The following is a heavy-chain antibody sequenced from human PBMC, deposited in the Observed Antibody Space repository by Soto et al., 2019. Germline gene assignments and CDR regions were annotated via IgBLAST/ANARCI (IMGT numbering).Heavy chain of an antibody. CDR1: GYTFTSYG. J-gene: IGHJ5*02. V-gene: IGHV1-18*01. D-gene: IGHD3-10*01. Sequence: QLVQSGVEMKNPGASVKVSCKASGYTFTSYGISWVRQAPGQGLEWMGWISGFNDDTNHAQKFQGRVTVTKDTSTSAAYMELRSLKSDDTAMYYCARSGSYYPARNWFGRWGQGTLVIV. CDR3: ARSGSYYPARNWFGR. CDR2: ISGFNDDT.